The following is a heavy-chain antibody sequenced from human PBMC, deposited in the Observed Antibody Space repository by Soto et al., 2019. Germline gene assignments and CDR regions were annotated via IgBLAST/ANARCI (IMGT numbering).Heavy chain of an antibody. CDR1: GFTFTRYS. V-gene: IGHV3-21*06. CDR3: ARESEDLTSNFDY. Sequence: PVGSLRLSCAASGFTFTRYSMNWVRQAPGKGLEWVSSISSTTNYIYYGDSMKGRFTISRDNAKNSLYLEMNSLRAEDTAVYYCARESEDLTSNFDYWGQGTLLTVSS. CDR2: ISSTTNYI. J-gene: IGHJ4*02.